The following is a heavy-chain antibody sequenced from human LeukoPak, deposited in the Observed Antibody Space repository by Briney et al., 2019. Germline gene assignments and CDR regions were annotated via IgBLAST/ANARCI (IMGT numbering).Heavy chain of an antibody. D-gene: IGHD5-18*01. CDR2: ISYDGSSI. CDR3: ARDPKGGFSYGWGAFDI. CDR1: GFTFSSYA. J-gene: IGHJ3*02. Sequence: GGSLRLSCAASGFTFSSYAFHWVRQAPGKGLQWVTIISYDGSSIYYADSVKGRFNISRDNSKNTLYLQMNSLRAEDTAVYYCARDPKGGFSYGWGAFDIWGQGTMVTVSS. V-gene: IGHV3-30*04.